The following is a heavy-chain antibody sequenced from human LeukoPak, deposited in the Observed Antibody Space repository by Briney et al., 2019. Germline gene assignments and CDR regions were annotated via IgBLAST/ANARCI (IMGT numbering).Heavy chain of an antibody. V-gene: IGHV3-21*01. Sequence: AGGSLRLSCAASGFTFSSYSMNWVRQAPGKGLEWVSSISSSSSYIYYADSVKGRFAISRDNAKNSLYLQMKSLRAEETAVYYCAANEPANYWGQGTLVTVSS. J-gene: IGHJ4*02. CDR3: AANEPANY. CDR2: ISSSSSYI. CDR1: GFTFSSYS.